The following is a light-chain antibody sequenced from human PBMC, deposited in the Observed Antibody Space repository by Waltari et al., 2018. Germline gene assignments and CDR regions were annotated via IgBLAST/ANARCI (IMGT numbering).Light chain of an antibody. Sequence: QSVLTQPPSVSGAPGQRVTISCTGSRTNIGAGYDVQGYQQLPGTAPKLIIYDTTNRPSGVPDRFSGSKSGASASLAITGLQPEDEADYFCQSYDSTLSVLYVFGTGTKVTVL. J-gene: IGLJ1*01. V-gene: IGLV1-40*01. CDR2: DTT. CDR3: QSYDSTLSVLYV. CDR1: RTNIGAGYD.